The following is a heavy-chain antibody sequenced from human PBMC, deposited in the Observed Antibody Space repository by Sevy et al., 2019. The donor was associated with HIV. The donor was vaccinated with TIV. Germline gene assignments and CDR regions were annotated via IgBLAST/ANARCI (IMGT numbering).Heavy chain of an antibody. CDR3: ARGVQTYDAFDI. J-gene: IGHJ3*02. CDR1: GFTFSSYG. V-gene: IGHV3-33*01. D-gene: IGHD6-6*01. CDR2: ILYDGSNK. Sequence: GGSLRLSCAASGFTFSSYGMHWVRQAPGKGLEWVAVILYDGSNKYYADSVKGRFSISRDNSKNTLYLQMNSLRAEDTAVYYCARGVQTYDAFDIWGQGTMVTVSS.